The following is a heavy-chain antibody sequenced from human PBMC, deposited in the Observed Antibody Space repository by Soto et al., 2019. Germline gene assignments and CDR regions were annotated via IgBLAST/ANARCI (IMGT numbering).Heavy chain of an antibody. CDR3: ARDRFFSPRGYSSSLSY. V-gene: IGHV1-18*01. CDR1: GYTFTSYG. J-gene: IGHJ4*02. D-gene: IGHD6-6*01. CDR2: ISAYNGNT. Sequence: QVQLVQSGAEVKKPGASVKVSCKASGYTFTSYGISWARQAPGQGLEWMGWISAYNGNTNYAQKVQGRGTMTTDTSTSTAYMELRSLRSDDTAVYYCARDRFFSPRGYSSSLSYWGQGTLVTVSS.